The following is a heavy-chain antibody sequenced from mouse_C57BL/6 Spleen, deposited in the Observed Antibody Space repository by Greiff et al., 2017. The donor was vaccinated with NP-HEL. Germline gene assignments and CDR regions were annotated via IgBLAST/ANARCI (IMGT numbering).Heavy chain of an antibody. J-gene: IGHJ4*01. CDR3: AREGDYDWGYAMDY. V-gene: IGHV5-4*01. Sequence: EVQLQESGGGLVKPGGSLKLSCAASGFTFSSYAMSWVRQTPEKRLEWVATISDGGSYTYYPDNVKGRFTISRDNAKNNLYLQMSHLKSEDTAMYYCAREGDYDWGYAMDYWGQGTSVTVSS. D-gene: IGHD2-4*01. CDR2: ISDGGSYT. CDR1: GFTFSSYA.